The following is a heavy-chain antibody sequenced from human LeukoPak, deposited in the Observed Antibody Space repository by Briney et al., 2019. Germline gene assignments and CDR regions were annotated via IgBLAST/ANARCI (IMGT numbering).Heavy chain of an antibody. CDR3: AKAYYDDYATAPRDFYY. V-gene: IGHV4-34*01. J-gene: IGHJ4*02. Sequence: PSETLSLTWAVYGGSFSGYYWSWIRQPPGKGLEWIGEINHSGSTNYNPSLKSRVTISVDTSKNQFSLELSSVAAAATAVYYCAKAYYDDYATAPRDFYYWGQGTLVTVSS. D-gene: IGHD4-17*01. CDR1: GGSFSGYY. CDR2: INHSGST.